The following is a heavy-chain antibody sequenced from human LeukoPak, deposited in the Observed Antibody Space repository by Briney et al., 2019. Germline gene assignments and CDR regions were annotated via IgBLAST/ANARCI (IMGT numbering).Heavy chain of an antibody. J-gene: IGHJ4*02. CDR2: TRNKANSYTT. V-gene: IGHV3-72*01. D-gene: IGHD6-19*01. CDR1: GFTFSDHY. Sequence: PGGSPRLSCAASGFTFSDHYMDWVRQAPGKGREWVGRTRNKANSYTTEYAASVKGRFTISRDDSKNSLYLQMNSLKTGDTAVYYCARAGEVDSAVALHNDYWGEGTLVTVSS. CDR3: ARAGEVDSAVALHNDY.